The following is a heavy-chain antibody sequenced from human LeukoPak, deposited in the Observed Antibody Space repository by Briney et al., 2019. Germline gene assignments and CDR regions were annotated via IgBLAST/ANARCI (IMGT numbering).Heavy chain of an antibody. J-gene: IGHJ5*02. D-gene: IGHD3-10*01. CDR1: GGSFSGYY. CDR3: ARHKRRGGNHYGPMENWFDP. Sequence: SETLSLTCAIYGGSFSGYYWSWIRQPPGKGLEWIGEINHSGSTNYNPSLKSRVTISVDTSKNQFSLKLSSVTAADTAVYYCARHKRRGGNHYGPMENWFDPWGQGTLVTVSS. CDR2: INHSGST. V-gene: IGHV4-34*01.